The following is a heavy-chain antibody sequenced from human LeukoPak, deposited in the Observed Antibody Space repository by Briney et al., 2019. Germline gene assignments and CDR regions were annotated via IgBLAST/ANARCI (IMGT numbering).Heavy chain of an antibody. D-gene: IGHD3-22*01. J-gene: IGHJ1*01. CDR3: ARRRYYDGSGYLE. CDR1: GDSFSRSDSY. V-gene: IGHV4-39*01. Sequence: SETLSLTCSVSGDSFSRSDSYWDWIRQPPGTGLEWIGTIYYSGRTYYSASLKSRVTMSVDPSKNQFSLTLRSVTAADTAVYYCARRRYYDGSGYLEWGQGTLLSVSS. CDR2: IYYSGRT.